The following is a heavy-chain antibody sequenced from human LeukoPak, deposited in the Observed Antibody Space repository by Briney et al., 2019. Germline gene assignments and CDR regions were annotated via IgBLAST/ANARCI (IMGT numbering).Heavy chain of an antibody. V-gene: IGHV3-30*18. Sequence: GGSLRLSCAASGFTFSSYGMHWVRQAPGKGLEWVAVISYDGSNKYYADSVKGRFTISRDNSKNTLYLQMNSLRAEDTAVYYCAKDTLPVGATAIDYWGQGTLVTVSS. CDR2: ISYDGSNK. D-gene: IGHD1-26*01. J-gene: IGHJ4*02. CDR1: GFTFSSYG. CDR3: AKDTLPVGATAIDY.